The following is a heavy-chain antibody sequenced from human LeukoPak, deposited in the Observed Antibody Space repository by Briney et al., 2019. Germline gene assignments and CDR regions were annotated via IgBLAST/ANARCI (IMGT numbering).Heavy chain of an antibody. CDR2: VFHSGTT. CDR1: GDSLTSNF. J-gene: IGHJ3*02. V-gene: IGHV4-59*08. Sequence: QTLSLTCNVSGDSLTSNFWSWIRQTPGKGLEWIGYVFHSGTTNYSPSLKSRVTISLDTSKKQIYLRLASVTAADTALYYCARRMATVTDAFDIWGRGTMVSVSS. D-gene: IGHD5-24*01. CDR3: ARRMATVTDAFDI.